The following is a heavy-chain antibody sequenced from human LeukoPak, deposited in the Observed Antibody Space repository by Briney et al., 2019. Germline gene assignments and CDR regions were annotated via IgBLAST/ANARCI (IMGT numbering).Heavy chain of an antibody. CDR3: ARVPAVRGVIIKGNNWFDP. Sequence: ASVKVSCKASGYTFTSYDINWVRQATGQGLEWMGWMNPNSGNTGYVQKFQGRVTMTRNTSISTAYMELSSLRSEDTAVYYCARVPAVRGVIIKGNNWFDPWGQGTLVTVSS. D-gene: IGHD3-10*01. J-gene: IGHJ5*02. V-gene: IGHV1-8*01. CDR1: GYTFTSYD. CDR2: MNPNSGNT.